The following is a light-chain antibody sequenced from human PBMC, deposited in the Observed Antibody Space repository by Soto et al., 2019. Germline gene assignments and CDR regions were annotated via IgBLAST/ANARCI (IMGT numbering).Light chain of an antibody. CDR3: QAYDYSLTAFV. Sequence: VLTQPPSVSGAPGQRVTISCTGNNSNLGAGYDVHWYQQLPGAAPKLVIFGNRNRPSGVPERFSGSKSGTSASLAITGLQAEDEADCYCQAYDYSLTAFVFGGGTQLTVL. V-gene: IGLV1-40*01. CDR2: GNR. J-gene: IGLJ3*02. CDR1: NSNLGAGYD.